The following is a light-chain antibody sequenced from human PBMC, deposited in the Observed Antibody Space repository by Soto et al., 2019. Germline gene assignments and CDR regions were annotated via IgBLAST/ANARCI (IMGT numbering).Light chain of an antibody. CDR1: QSVLYNSNNKNY. CDR3: QQYYSTPLT. CDR2: WAS. Sequence: DIVMTQSPDSLAVSLGERATINCKSSQSVLYNSNNKNYFAWYQQRSGQPPKLLIYWASIRDSGVPDRFIGSGSGTDFTLTINGLQAEDVAVYYCQQYYSTPLTFGQGTKVEIK. J-gene: IGKJ1*01. V-gene: IGKV4-1*01.